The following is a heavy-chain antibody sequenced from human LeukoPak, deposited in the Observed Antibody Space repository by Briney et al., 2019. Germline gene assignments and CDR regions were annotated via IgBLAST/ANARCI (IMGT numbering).Heavy chain of an antibody. CDR1: GGSVSSGSYY. Sequence: SETLSLTRTVSGGSVSSGSYYWSWIRQPPEKGLEWIGYIYYSGSTNCNPSLKSRVTISVDTSKNQFSLKLTSVTAADTAVYYCARVRVVAAAGYYFDYWGQGTLVTVSS. J-gene: IGHJ4*02. CDR3: ARVRVVAAAGYYFDY. V-gene: IGHV4-61*01. CDR2: IYYSGST. D-gene: IGHD6-13*01.